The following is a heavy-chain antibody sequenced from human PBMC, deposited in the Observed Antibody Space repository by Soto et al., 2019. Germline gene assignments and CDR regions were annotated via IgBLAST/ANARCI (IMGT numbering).Heavy chain of an antibody. D-gene: IGHD3-3*01. CDR2: ITVYKGDT. Sequence: QVQLVQSGGEVKKPGASVKVSCKASGYSFSNYAISWVRQSPGQGREWMGWITVYKGDTKYSQKFPGRVTVPTDTSTSTADMEFRSLRSDDTGVYYGARDSPYNDFWGGIMEVYHYGLEVCGQGTRVSVSS. CDR1: GYSFSNYA. V-gene: IGHV1-18*01. J-gene: IGHJ6*02. CDR3: ARDSPYNDFWGGIMEVYHYGLEV.